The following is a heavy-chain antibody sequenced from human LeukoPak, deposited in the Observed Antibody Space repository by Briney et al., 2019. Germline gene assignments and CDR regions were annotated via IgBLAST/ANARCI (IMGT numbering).Heavy chain of an antibody. CDR1: GFTFSSYR. V-gene: IGHV3-21*01. CDR2: ISSSSSYI. Sequence: GGSLRLSCAASGFTFSSYRMNWVRQAPGKGLEWVSSISSSSSYIYYADSVKGRFTISRDNAKNSLYLQMNSLRAEDTAVYYCARGTRLGELSLYTYWGQGTLVTVSS. J-gene: IGHJ4*02. D-gene: IGHD3-16*02. CDR3: ARGTRLGELSLYTY.